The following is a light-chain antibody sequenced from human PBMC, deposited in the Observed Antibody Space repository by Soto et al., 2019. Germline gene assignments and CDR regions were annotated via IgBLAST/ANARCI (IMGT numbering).Light chain of an antibody. V-gene: IGLV2-14*01. CDR1: RSDVGDNNY. CDR3: SSYTSSSTLYV. Sequence: QSALTHPASVSGSPGQSITISCTGTRSDVGDNNYVSWYQQHPGKAPKLMIYYVTHRPSGISNRFSGSKSGNTASLTISGRQAEDEADYYCSSYTSSSTLYVFGTGTKVTVL. J-gene: IGLJ1*01. CDR2: YVT.